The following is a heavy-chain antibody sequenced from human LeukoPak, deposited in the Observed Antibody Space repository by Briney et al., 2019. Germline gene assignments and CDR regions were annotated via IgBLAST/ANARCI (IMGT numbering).Heavy chain of an antibody. CDR3: ASTSSYGDAFDI. D-gene: IGHD2-2*01. CDR1: GFTFDDYA. CDR2: ISWNSGSI. J-gene: IGHJ3*02. V-gene: IGHV3-9*01. Sequence: GRSLRLSCAASGFTFDDYAMHWVRQAPGKGLEWVSGISWNSGSIGYADSVKGRFTISRDNAKNSLYLQMNGLRAEDTAVYYCASTSSYGDAFDIWGQGTMVTVSS.